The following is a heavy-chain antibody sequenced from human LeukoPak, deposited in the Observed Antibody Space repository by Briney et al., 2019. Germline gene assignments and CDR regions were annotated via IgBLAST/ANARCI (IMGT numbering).Heavy chain of an antibody. V-gene: IGHV3-33*08. Sequence: PGGSLRLSCAASGYTFSSYAMHWVRQAPGKGLEWVAVIWYDGSNKYYADSVKGRFTISRDNSKNTLYLQMNSLRAEDTAVYYCARGRGSGWDDDAFDIWGQGTMVTVSS. CDR3: ARGRGSGWDDDAFDI. J-gene: IGHJ3*02. CDR2: IWYDGSNK. D-gene: IGHD6-19*01. CDR1: GYTFSSYA.